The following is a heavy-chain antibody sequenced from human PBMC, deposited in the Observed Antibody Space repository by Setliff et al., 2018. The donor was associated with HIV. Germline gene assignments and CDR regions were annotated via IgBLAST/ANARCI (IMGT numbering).Heavy chain of an antibody. D-gene: IGHD1-1*01. J-gene: IGHJ3*02. CDR3: ARAPEPRGGVFNI. V-gene: IGHV4-31*11. CDR1: GGSISSGGYY. Sequence: LSLTCAVSGGSISSGGYYWSWIRQHPGKGLEYIGYIYYSGSTYYSPSLKRRLTISIDTSKNQFSLKLSSVTVADTAVYYCARAPEPRGGVFNIWGQGTMVTVSS. CDR2: IYYSGST.